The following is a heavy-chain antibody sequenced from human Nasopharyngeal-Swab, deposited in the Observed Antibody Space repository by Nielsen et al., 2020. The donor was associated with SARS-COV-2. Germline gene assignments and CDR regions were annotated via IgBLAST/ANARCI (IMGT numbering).Heavy chain of an antibody. CDR3: AKGDWGSGWYN. V-gene: IGHV1-8*01. CDR2: MNPNNGDT. J-gene: IGHJ4*02. CDR1: GYTFTTYD. D-gene: IGHD6-19*01. Sequence: ASVKVSCKASGYTFTTYDINWVRQATGQGLVWMGWMNPNNGDTGYAQKFQGRVTMTRNTSISTAYMELSSLRSEDTAVYYCAKGDWGSGWYNWGQGTLVTVSS.